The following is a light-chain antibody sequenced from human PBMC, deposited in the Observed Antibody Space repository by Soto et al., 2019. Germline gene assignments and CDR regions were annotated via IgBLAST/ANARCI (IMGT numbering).Light chain of an antibody. CDR1: QSVSNY. CDR3: QQRSNWPPKYT. V-gene: IGKV3-11*01. CDR2: DSS. Sequence: EIVLTQSPATLSLSPGERATLSCRASQSVSNYLAWYQQKPGQAHRLLIYDSSNRATGIPARFSGSGSGTDFTLTIISLEPEDFAVYYCQQRSNWPPKYTFGQGTKLEMK. J-gene: IGKJ2*01.